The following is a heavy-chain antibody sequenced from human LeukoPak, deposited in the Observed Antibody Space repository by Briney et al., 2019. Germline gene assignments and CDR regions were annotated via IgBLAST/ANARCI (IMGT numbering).Heavy chain of an antibody. V-gene: IGHV3-7*01. CDR1: GFTFSSYW. D-gene: IGHD5-18*01. CDR3: ARDLPIDTAMVESNSFDY. CDR2: IKQDGSEK. J-gene: IGHJ4*02. Sequence: GGSLRLSCAASGFTFSSYWMSWVRQAPGKGLEWVANIKQDGSEKYYVDSVKGRFTISRDNAKNSLYLQMNSLRAEDTAVYYCARDLPIDTAMVESNSFDYWGQGTLVTVSS.